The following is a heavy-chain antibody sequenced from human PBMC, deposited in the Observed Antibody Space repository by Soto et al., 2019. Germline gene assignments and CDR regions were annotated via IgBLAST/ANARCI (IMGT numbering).Heavy chain of an antibody. D-gene: IGHD3-16*01. CDR3: ARGVGLIRRLAS. CDR1: GDSISSGDVY. CDR2: IYFDGVT. J-gene: IGHJ4*02. V-gene: IGHV4-30-4*01. Sequence: QVQLQESGSGLVKPSQTLSLTCTVSGDSISSGDVYWTWIRQPPGKTLEWIGNIYFDGVTYYTPSLKSRLTISVDPSKNQFSLKLTSVTAADPAVYYCARGVGLIRRLASWGQGTLVTVSS.